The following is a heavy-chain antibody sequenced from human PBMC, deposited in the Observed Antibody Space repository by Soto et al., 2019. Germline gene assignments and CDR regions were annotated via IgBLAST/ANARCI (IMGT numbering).Heavy chain of an antibody. CDR3: ARAFMVPVDFLDY. CDR2: IYYRGRT. CDR1: NGSLRSKS. D-gene: IGHD3-10*01. V-gene: IGHV4-59*01. J-gene: IGHJ4*02. Sequence: SETRSLTCTVSNGSLRSKSWSWIRQSPGKGLEWIGNIYYRGRTNYNTSLKSRVTMSVDTSKNQFTLKLSSVAAAETGVYFWARAFMVPVDFLDYWGQGTLDTVSS.